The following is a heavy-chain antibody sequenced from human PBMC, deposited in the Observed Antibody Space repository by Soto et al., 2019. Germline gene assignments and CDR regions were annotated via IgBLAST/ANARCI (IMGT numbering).Heavy chain of an antibody. D-gene: IGHD1-7*01. CDR3: ARDGDWNWDL. J-gene: IGHJ5*02. CDR1: GFSFSSHW. Sequence: EVQLLESGGDLVQPGGSLRLSCAASGFSFSSHWMSWVRQAPGKGLEWLGNIKQDGSEKYYVDSVKGRFTISRDNAKNSLYPQMNSLRAEDTAVYYCARDGDWNWDLWGQGAPVTVSS. V-gene: IGHV3-7*01. CDR2: IKQDGSEK.